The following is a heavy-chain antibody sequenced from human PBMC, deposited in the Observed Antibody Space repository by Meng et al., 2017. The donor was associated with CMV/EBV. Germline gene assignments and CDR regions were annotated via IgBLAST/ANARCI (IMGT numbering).Heavy chain of an antibody. CDR1: GFTFGDYA. Sequence: LKISCTASGFTFGDYAMSWVRQAPGKGLEWVGFIRSKAYGGTTEYAASVKGRFTISRDDSKSIAYLQMNSLKTEDTAVYYCTRKICGGDCYFYYYYGMDVWGQGTTVTVSS. CDR2: IRSKAYGGTT. CDR3: TRKICGGDCYFYYYYGMDV. D-gene: IGHD2-21*01. V-gene: IGHV3-49*04. J-gene: IGHJ6*02.